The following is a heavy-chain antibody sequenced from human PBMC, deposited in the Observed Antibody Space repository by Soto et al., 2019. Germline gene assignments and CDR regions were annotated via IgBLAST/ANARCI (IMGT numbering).Heavy chain of an antibody. D-gene: IGHD2-2*02. Sequence: SETLSLTCTVSGGSIGGSNYFWGWIRQSPGTGLEWLGTIYSSGSTYYNPSLKSRITMSLDTSKNQFSLKLSSVTAADTAVYYCAREKVKIVVVQAAIEGPAGDAFDSWGQGTMVTVSS. V-gene: IGHV4-39*07. CDR1: GGSIGGSNYF. CDR2: IYSSGST. J-gene: IGHJ3*02. CDR3: AREKVKIVVVQAAIEGPAGDAFDS.